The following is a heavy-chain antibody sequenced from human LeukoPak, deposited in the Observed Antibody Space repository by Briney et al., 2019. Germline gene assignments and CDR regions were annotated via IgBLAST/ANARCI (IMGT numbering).Heavy chain of an antibody. V-gene: IGHV1-46*01. Sequence: ASVKVSCKASGYTFTSYYMHWVRQAPGQGLEWMGIINPSGGSTSYAQKFQGRVTMTRDTSTSTVYMELSSLRSEDTAVYYCAREPPNIYYGSGSYGYGMDVWGKGTTATVSS. CDR3: AREPPNIYYGSGSYGYGMDV. D-gene: IGHD3-10*01. J-gene: IGHJ6*04. CDR1: GYTFTSYY. CDR2: INPSGGST.